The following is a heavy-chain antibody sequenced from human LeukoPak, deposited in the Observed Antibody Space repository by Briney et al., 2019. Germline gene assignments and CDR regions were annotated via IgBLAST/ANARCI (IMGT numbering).Heavy chain of an antibody. J-gene: IGHJ4*02. D-gene: IGHD1-26*01. V-gene: IGHV3-30*18. Sequence: PGGSLRLSCAASGFTFSSYGMHWVRKAPGKGLEWVAVISYDGSNKYYADSVKGRFTISRDNSKNTLYLQMNSLRAEDTAVYYCAKIIVVATAEADYWGQGTLVTVSS. CDR2: ISYDGSNK. CDR1: GFTFSSYG. CDR3: AKIIVVATAEADY.